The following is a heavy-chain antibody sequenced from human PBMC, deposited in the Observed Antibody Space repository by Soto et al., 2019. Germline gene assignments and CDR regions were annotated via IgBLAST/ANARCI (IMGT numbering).Heavy chain of an antibody. J-gene: IGHJ4*02. CDR3: AKDSWYFDR. CDR2: ISHHSDYI. D-gene: IGHD3-9*01. Sequence: GGSLRLSCPSSGFTFASYNMLWVRQAPGKGLEWVASISHHSDYIYHADSVKGRFTVSRDNAKNTVSLQMNSLRVGDKVGDHGAKDSWYFDRWSQGAEVSVPS. CDR1: GFTFASYN. V-gene: IGHV3-21*01.